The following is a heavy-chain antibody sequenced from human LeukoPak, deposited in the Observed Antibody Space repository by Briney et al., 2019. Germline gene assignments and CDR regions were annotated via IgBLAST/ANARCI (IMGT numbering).Heavy chain of an antibody. D-gene: IGHD6-13*01. Sequence: ASVKVSCMASGYTFTGYYMHWVRQAPGQGLEWMGWINPNSGGTNYAQKFQGRVTMTRDTSISTAYMELSRLRSDDTAVYYCARGRQQLDSVWFDPWGQGTLVTVSS. CDR2: INPNSGGT. CDR3: ARGRQQLDSVWFDP. V-gene: IGHV1-2*02. CDR1: GYTFTGYY. J-gene: IGHJ5*02.